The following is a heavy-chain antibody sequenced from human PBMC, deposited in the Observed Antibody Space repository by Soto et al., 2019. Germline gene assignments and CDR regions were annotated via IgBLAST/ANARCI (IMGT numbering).Heavy chain of an antibody. V-gene: IGHV3-30-3*01. CDR2: ISYDGSNK. Sequence: GGSLRLSCAASGFTFSSYAMHWVRQAPGKGLEWVAVISYDGSNKYYADSVKGRFTISRDNSKNTLYLQMNSLRAEDTAVYYCARGLVSSSWFIDVWGQGTTVTVSS. J-gene: IGHJ6*02. D-gene: IGHD6-13*01. CDR3: ARGLVSSSWFIDV. CDR1: GFTFSSYA.